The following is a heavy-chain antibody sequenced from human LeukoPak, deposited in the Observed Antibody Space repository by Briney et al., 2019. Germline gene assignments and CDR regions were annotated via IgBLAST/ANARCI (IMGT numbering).Heavy chain of an antibody. Sequence: GGSLRLSCAASGFTFSTYVMSWVRQAPGKGLEWVSAISGSGGSTYYADSVKGRFTISGDNSKNTLYLQMNSLGADDTAVYYCAKGNWRYFDYWGQGTLVTVSS. D-gene: IGHD1-1*01. CDR2: ISGSGGST. J-gene: IGHJ4*02. V-gene: IGHV3-23*01. CDR1: GFTFSTYV. CDR3: AKGNWRYFDY.